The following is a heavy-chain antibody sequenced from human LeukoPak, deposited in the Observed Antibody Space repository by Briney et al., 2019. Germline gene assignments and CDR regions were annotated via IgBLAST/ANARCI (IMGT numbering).Heavy chain of an antibody. J-gene: IGHJ4*02. V-gene: IGHV4-39*07. CDR3: ARVKFLRWLAAYYFDY. CDR2: INHSGST. CDR1: GGSISSSSYY. Sequence: SETLSLTCTVSGGSISSSSYYWSWIRQPPGKGLEWIGEINHSGSTNYNPSLKSRVTISVDTSKNQFSLKLSSVTAADTAVYYCARVKFLRWLAAYYFDYWGQGTLVTVSS. D-gene: IGHD6-19*01.